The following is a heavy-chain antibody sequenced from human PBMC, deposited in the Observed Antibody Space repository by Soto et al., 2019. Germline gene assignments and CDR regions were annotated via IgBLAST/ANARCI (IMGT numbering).Heavy chain of an antibody. D-gene: IGHD3-16*01. J-gene: IGHJ5*01. CDR3: AHIPNSYQYGGFAC. V-gene: IGHV2-5*02. CDR1: GFSLTTRGVG. CDR2: IYWADDK. Sequence: QITLKESGPTLVKPTQTLTLTCTFSGFSLTTRGVGVGWIRQPPGKARECLALIYWADDKRYSPSLQSRLSITKDTSKNQALLTLTTADPGDTATYSWAHIPNSYQYGGFACWGQGTLVSVSS.